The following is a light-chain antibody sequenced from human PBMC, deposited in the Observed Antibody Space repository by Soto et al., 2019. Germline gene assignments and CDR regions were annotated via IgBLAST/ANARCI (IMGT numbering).Light chain of an antibody. CDR2: KAS. CDR1: QSISPW. V-gene: IGKV1-5*03. Sequence: DIQMTQSPSTLSASVGDRVTITCRASQSISPWLAWYQQKPGKAPKILIYKASSLESGVPSRFSGSDSGTEFTLNISSLQPDDFATYYCQQYKTYSRTFGQGTKLEIK. J-gene: IGKJ2*01. CDR3: QQYKTYSRT.